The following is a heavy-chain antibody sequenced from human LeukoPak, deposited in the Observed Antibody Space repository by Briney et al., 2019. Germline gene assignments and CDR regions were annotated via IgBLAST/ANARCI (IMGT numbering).Heavy chain of an antibody. CDR3: VRGLYFYGSGSPNDY. J-gene: IGHJ4*02. CDR1: GYTFTGYY. V-gene: IGHV1-2*02. CDR2: INPNPNSGGT. Sequence: GASVKVSCKASGYTFTGYYMHWVRQAPGQGLEWMGWINPNPNSGGTNYAQKFQGRVTMTRDTSISTAYMELSRLRSDDTAVYFCVRGLYFYGSGSPNDYWGQGTLVTVSS. D-gene: IGHD3-10*01.